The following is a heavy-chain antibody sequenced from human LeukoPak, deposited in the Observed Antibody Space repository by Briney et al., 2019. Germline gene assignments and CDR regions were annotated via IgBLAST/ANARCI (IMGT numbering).Heavy chain of an antibody. V-gene: IGHV3-21*01. Sequence: GGSLRLSCAASGFTFSSYSMNWVRQAPGKGLEWVSSISSSSSYIYYADSVKGRFTISRDNAKNSLYLQMNSLIDEDTAVYYCAREHSSSWYVEWVDYWGRGTLVTVSS. J-gene: IGHJ4*02. CDR1: GFTFSSYS. CDR3: AREHSSSWYVEWVDY. CDR2: ISSSSSYI. D-gene: IGHD6-13*01.